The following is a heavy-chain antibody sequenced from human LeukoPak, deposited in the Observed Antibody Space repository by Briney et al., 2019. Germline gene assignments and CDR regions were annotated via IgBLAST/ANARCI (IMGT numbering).Heavy chain of an antibody. CDR2: ISHSSSTI. CDR3: ARDRLHYGEYEKTFDY. J-gene: IGHJ4*02. Sequence: GGSLRLSCAASGFTFSSYSMNWVRQAPGKGLGWVSYISHSSSTIYYADSVKGRFPISSDNAKKSLYLQMNSLRAEDSAVYYCARDRLHYGEYEKTFDYWGQGTLVTVSS. D-gene: IGHD4-17*01. CDR1: GFTFSSYS. V-gene: IGHV3-48*01.